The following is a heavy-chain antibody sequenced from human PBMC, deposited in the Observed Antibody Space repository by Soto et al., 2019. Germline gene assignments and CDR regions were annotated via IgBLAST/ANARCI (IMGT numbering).Heavy chain of an antibody. CDR2: IHPSGQPI. J-gene: IGHJ3*01. Sequence: EVQLVESGGGLVQPGGSLRLSCAVSGFTFSSSEMYWVRQAPGKGLEWISYIHPSGQPIFYADSVKGRFTISRDNANNSLFLQMNSLSAEDTAVYYCASRASRWGQGTMVTVSS. V-gene: IGHV3-48*03. CDR1: GFTFSSSE. D-gene: IGHD1-26*01. CDR3: ASRASR.